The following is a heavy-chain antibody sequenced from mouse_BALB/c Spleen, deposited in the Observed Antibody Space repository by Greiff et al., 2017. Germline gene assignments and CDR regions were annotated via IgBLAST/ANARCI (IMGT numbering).Heavy chain of an antibody. CDR2: ISYSGST. CDR1: GYSITSDYA. D-gene: IGHD1-1*01. Sequence: DVKLVESGPGLVKPSQSLSLTCTVTGYSITSDYAWNWIRQFPGNKLEWMGYISYSGSTSYNPSLKSRISITRDTSKNQFFLQLNSVTTEDTATYYCARRGGNYGSSRYWYFDVWGAGTTVTVSS. V-gene: IGHV3-2*02. CDR3: ARRGGNYGSSRYWYFDV. J-gene: IGHJ1*01.